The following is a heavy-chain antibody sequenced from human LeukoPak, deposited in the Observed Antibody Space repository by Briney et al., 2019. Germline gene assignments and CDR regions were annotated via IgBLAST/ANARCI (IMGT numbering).Heavy chain of an antibody. CDR2: IGSSGSTI. CDR1: GFTFSDYY. CDR3: ARVEYIYGYGS. V-gene: IGHV3-11*01. J-gene: IGHJ5*02. Sequence: GGSLRLSCAASGFTFSDYYMSWIRQAPGKGLEWVSYIGSSGSTICYADSVKGRFTISRDNGKNSLSLQMNSLRAEDTAVYYCARVEYIYGYGSWGRGTLVTVSS. D-gene: IGHD5-18*01.